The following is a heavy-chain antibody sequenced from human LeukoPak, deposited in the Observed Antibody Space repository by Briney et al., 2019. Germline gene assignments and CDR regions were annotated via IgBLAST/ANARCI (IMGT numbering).Heavy chain of an antibody. J-gene: IGHJ4*02. CDR2: INHSGST. Sequence: SETLSFTCAVYGGSFSGYYWSWIRQPPGKGLEWIGEINHSGSTNYNPSLKSRVTISVDTSKNQFSLKLSSVTAADTAVYYCARGLGSGSNGWGQGTLVTVSS. CDR3: ARGLGSGSNG. V-gene: IGHV4-34*01. CDR1: GGSFSGYY. D-gene: IGHD2-8*01.